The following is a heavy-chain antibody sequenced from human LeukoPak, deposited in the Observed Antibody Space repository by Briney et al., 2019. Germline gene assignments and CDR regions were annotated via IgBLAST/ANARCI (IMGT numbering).Heavy chain of an antibody. V-gene: IGHV4-31*03. J-gene: IGHJ4*02. CDR2: IYYSGST. CDR3: ARERIAVAKGDYFDY. CDR1: GGSISSGGYY. Sequence: PSETLSLTCTVSGGSISSGGYYWSWIRQHPGKGLEWIGYIYYSGSTYYNPSLKSRVTISVDTSKNQFSLKLSSVTAADTAVYYCARERIAVAKGDYFDYWGQGTLVTVSS. D-gene: IGHD6-19*01.